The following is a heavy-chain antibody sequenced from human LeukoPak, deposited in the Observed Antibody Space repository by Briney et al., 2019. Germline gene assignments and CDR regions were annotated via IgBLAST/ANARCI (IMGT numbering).Heavy chain of an antibody. J-gene: IGHJ6*02. V-gene: IGHV1-18*01. D-gene: IGHD4-17*01. CDR3: ARIGAHDYGKDNYYGMDV. Sequence: SVHVTFKCSGYIFISYRFSWVRPPAARGGEWMGWIYANNCNTYYAQKLQGRVTMTTDTSTSTAYMELRSLRSDDTAVYYCARIGAHDYGKDNYYGMDVWGQGTTATVSS. CDR2: IYANNCNT. CDR1: GYIFISYR.